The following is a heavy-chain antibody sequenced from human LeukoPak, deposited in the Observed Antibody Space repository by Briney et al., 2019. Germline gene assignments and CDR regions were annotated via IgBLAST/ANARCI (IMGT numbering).Heavy chain of an antibody. Sequence: SETLSLTCTVSGYSINSGYYWGWIRQPPGKGLEWIGSIYHSGSTYYNPSLKSRVTISVDTSKNQFSLKLSSVTAADTAVYYCARRGYSSSWYNVYYYYMDVWGKGTTVTISS. CDR1: GYSINSGYY. CDR2: IYHSGST. CDR3: ARRGYSSSWYNVYYYYMDV. D-gene: IGHD6-13*01. V-gene: IGHV4-38-2*02. J-gene: IGHJ6*03.